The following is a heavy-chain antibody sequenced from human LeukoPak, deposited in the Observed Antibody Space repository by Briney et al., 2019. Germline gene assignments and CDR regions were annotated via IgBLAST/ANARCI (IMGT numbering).Heavy chain of an antibody. CDR2: IYYSGST. Sequence: PSETLSLTCTVSGGSISSYYWSWIRQPPGKGLEWIGYIYYSGSTNYNPSLKSRVTISVDTSKNQFSLKLSSVTAANTAVYYCARALGYSSSWYGFDYWGQRTLVTVSS. CDR3: ARALGYSSSWYGFDY. J-gene: IGHJ4*02. D-gene: IGHD6-13*01. V-gene: IGHV4-59*01. CDR1: GGSISSYY.